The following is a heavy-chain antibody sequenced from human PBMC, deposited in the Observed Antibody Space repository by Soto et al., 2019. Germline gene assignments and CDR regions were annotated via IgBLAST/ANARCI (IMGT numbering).Heavy chain of an antibody. V-gene: IGHV1-69*13. D-gene: IGHD4-4*01. CDR3: AKNGYSNLVSVY. CDR1: GGTFSSYA. J-gene: IGHJ4*02. Sequence: SVKVSCKASGGTFSSYAISWVRQAPGQGLEWMGGIIPIFGTANYAQKFQGRVTITADESTSTACMELSSLRSEDTAVYYCAKNGYSNLVSVYWGQGTLVTVSS. CDR2: IIPIFGTA.